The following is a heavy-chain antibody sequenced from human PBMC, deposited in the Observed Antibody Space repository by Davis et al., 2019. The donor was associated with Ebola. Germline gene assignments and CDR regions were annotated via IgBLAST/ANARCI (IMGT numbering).Heavy chain of an antibody. CDR3: ARDGTYRMDV. CDR2: ISYDGRRE. J-gene: IGHJ6*04. CDR1: GFTFNRYG. V-gene: IGHV3-30*03. D-gene: IGHD1-1*01. Sequence: LKISCAASGFTFNRYGIHWVRQAPGKGLEWVAVISYDGRREYYADSVKGRFTISRDNAKNTVYLQMNNLRAEDTGVYFCARDGTYRMDVWGKGTTVTVSS.